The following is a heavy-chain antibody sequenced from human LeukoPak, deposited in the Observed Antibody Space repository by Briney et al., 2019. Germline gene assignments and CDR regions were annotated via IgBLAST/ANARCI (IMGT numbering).Heavy chain of an antibody. J-gene: IGHJ5*02. Sequence: ASVKVSCKASGYTFISYDISWVRQAPGQGLEWMGWISAYNGNINYAQMLQGRVTMTTDTSTRTAYMELRSLRSDDTAVYYCARDLINSRITIFGVVRPNWFDPWGQGTLVTVSS. CDR2: ISAYNGNI. CDR3: ARDLINSRITIFGVVRPNWFDP. D-gene: IGHD3-3*01. CDR1: GYTFISYD. V-gene: IGHV1-18*01.